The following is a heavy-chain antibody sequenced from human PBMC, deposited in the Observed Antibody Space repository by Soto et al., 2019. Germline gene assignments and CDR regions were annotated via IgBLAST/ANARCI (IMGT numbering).Heavy chain of an antibody. Sequence: GASVKVSCKASGYTFTGYYMHWVRQAPGQGLEWMGWINPNSGGTNYAQKFQGWVTMTRDTSINTAYMELSRLRSDDTAVYYCARDLKWAVVGTGSGYWGQGTLVTVSS. J-gene: IGHJ4*02. CDR3: ARDLKWAVVGTGSGY. CDR1: GYTFTGYY. V-gene: IGHV1-2*04. D-gene: IGHD6-13*01. CDR2: INPNSGGT.